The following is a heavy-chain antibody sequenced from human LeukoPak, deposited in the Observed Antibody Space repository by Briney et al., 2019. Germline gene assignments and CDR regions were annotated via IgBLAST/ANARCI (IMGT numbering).Heavy chain of an antibody. CDR1: GYSFTRYW. J-gene: IGHJ3*02. CDR3: ARSRVSPDSFDI. Sequence: GESLKTSCKGSGYSFTRYWIGWVRQIPGKGLEWMGVIYPYDSDTIYSPSFERHVTISADKSISTEYLQWSSLKALDTAMYYCARSRVSPDSFDIWGQGTMVTVSS. V-gene: IGHV5-51*01. CDR2: IYPYDSDT.